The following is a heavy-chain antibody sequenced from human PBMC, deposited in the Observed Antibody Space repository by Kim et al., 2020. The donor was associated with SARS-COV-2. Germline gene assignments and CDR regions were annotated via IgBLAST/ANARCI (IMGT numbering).Heavy chain of an antibody. Sequence: GRFTISRDNAKNTLYLKMNSLRAEDTAVYYCARYCSGGSCYSYYYYGMDVWGQGTTVTVSS. D-gene: IGHD2-15*01. V-gene: IGHV3-74*01. CDR3: ARYCSGGSCYSYYYYGMDV. J-gene: IGHJ6*02.